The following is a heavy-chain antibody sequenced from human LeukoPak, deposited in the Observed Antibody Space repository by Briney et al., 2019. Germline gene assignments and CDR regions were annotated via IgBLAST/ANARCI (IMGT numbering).Heavy chain of an antibody. J-gene: IGHJ6*03. V-gene: IGHV4-59*01. D-gene: IGHD3-3*01. CDR1: GRPISSYH. CDR3: ARELRFLEWPPDYYDMYG. Sequence: SETLSLTCCLSGRPISSYHWRWIRQPPGKGLEWFGYIYYSGSTNYNPSLKSRVSISVGTSKNQFSLKLSSVTAADTAVYYCARELRFLEWPPDYYDMYGWGKGTTVTV. CDR2: IYYSGST.